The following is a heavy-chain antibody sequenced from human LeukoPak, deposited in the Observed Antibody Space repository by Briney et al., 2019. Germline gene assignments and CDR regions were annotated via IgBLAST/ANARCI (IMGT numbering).Heavy chain of an antibody. CDR2: MNPNSGNT. Sequence: ASVKVSCKASGYTFTSYDINWVRQATGQGLEWMGWMNPNSGNTGYAQKFQGRVTITRNTSISTAYMELSSLRSEDTAVYYCATDLYSSGWYQMVYWGQGTLVTVSS. J-gene: IGHJ4*02. V-gene: IGHV1-8*03. D-gene: IGHD6-19*01. CDR3: ATDLYSSGWYQMVY. CDR1: GYTFTSYD.